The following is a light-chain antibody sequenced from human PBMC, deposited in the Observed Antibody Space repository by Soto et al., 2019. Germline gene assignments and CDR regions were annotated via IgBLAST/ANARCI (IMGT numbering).Light chain of an antibody. CDR3: QHYNSYSDA. CDR2: KAS. V-gene: IGKV1-5*03. CDR1: QTISSW. J-gene: IGKJ1*01. Sequence: DIQMTQSPSTLSGSVGDRVTITCRASQTISSWLAWYQQKPGKAPKLLIYKASTLKSGVPSRFSGSGSGTEFTLTIGSLQPDDFATDDCQHYNSYSDAFGQGTKVELK.